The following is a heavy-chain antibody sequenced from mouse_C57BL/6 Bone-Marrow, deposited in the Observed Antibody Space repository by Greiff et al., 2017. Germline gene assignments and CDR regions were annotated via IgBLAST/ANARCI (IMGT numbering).Heavy chain of an antibody. J-gene: IGHJ3*01. CDR2: LHLNSGST. Sequence: QVLVKQPVAELVKPGASVMLSCKVSGYTFTSYWTHWVKQRPGQGLAWIGMLHLNSGSTNDNEKFKSKATLTVDKSSSTAYMQLSSLTSEDSSVYYCAVDGYYVGFAYWGQGTLVTVSA. CDR3: AVDGYYVGFAY. D-gene: IGHD2-3*01. CDR1: GYTFTSYW. V-gene: IGHV1-64*01.